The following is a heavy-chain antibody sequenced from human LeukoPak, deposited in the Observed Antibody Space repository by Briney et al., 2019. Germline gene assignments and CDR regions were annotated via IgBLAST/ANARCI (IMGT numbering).Heavy chain of an antibody. CDR2: IYYSGST. CDR1: GFTFNYAW. D-gene: IGHD3-10*01. J-gene: IGHJ5*02. CDR3: AREGSGSYYNWFDP. V-gene: IGHV4-59*01. Sequence: KSGGSLRLSCAASGFTFNYAWMSWIRQPPGKGLEWIGYIYYSGSTNYNPSLESRVTISVDTSKNQFSLKLSSVTAADTAVYYCAREGSGSYYNWFDPWGQGTLVTVSS.